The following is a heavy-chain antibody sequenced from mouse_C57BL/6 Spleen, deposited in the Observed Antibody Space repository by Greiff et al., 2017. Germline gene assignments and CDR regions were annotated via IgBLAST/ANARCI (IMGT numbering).Heavy chain of an antibody. CDR1: GYTFTSYW. CDR2: IDPSDSYT. V-gene: IGHV1-69*01. Sequence: QVQLQQPGAELVMPGASVKLSCKASGYTFTSYWMHWVKQRPGQGLEWIGEIDPSDSYTNYNQKFKGKSTLTVDKSSSTAYMQLSSLTSEDSAVYYCARFGGYGSSEAMDYWGQGTSVTVSS. J-gene: IGHJ4*01. D-gene: IGHD1-1*01. CDR3: ARFGGYGSSEAMDY.